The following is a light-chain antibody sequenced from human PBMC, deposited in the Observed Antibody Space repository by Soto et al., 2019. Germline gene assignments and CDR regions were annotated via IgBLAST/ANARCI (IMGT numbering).Light chain of an antibody. CDR3: ASWDDRLGAVI. CDR1: SSNIGGTNY. Sequence: SVLTQPPSASGTPGQRVFISCSGSSSNIGGTNYAYWYQQLPGAAPKLLMHSNNLRPSGVPERISGSKSGTSASLAISGLRSEDEAVYYCASWDDRLGAVIFGGGPKVTVL. J-gene: IGLJ2*01. CDR2: SNN. V-gene: IGLV1-47*02.